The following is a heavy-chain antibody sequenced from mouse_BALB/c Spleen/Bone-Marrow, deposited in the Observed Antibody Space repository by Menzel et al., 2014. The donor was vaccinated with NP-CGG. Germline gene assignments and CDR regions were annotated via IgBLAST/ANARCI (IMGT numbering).Heavy chain of an antibody. V-gene: IGHV5-9-3*01. J-gene: IGHJ3*01. Sequence: VQLQQSGGGVVKPGGSLKLSCAASGFTFSSYAMSWVRQTPEKRLEWVATISSGGSYTYYPDSVKGRFTISRDNAKNTLYLQMSSLRSEDTAMYYCARNDGYFDWGQGTLVTVSA. CDR3: ARNDGYFD. CDR2: ISSGGSYT. D-gene: IGHD2-3*01. CDR1: GFTFSSYA.